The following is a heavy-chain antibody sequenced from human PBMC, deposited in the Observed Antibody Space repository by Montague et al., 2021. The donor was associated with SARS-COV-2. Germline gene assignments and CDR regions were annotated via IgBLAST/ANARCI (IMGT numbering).Heavy chain of an antibody. CDR3: ARVRSDPPLLYLGVWDYYFDL. V-gene: IGHV2-26*01. J-gene: IGHJ4*02. CDR2: IFLNGEQ. Sequence: PALAKPTQTLTLTCTVSGFSLNNRLGVTWIRQPPGKALEWLAHIFLNGEQSVSTSLKTRLTVSRDTSKSQVVLSMTNVDPADTATYYCARVRSDPPLLYLGVWDYYFDLWGQGILVSVSS. CDR1: GFSLNNRLG. D-gene: IGHD3-16*02.